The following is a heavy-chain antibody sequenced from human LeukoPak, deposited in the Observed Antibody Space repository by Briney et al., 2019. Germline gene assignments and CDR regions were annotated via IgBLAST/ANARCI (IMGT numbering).Heavy chain of an antibody. CDR2: ISAYNGNT. CDR1: GYTFTSYG. CDR3: AREASYSGSYQYYFDY. V-gene: IGHV1-18*01. J-gene: IGHJ4*02. Sequence: ASVKVSCKASGYTFTSYGISWVRQAPGQGLEWMGWISAYNGNTNYAQKLQGRVTMTTDTSTSTPYMELRSLTSDETAVYYCAREASYSGSYQYYFDYWGQGTLVTVSS. D-gene: IGHD1-26*01.